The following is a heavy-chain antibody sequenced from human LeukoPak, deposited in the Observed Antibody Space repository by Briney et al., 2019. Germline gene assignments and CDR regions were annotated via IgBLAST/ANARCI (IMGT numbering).Heavy chain of an antibody. D-gene: IGHD6-19*01. CDR1: GFTFSTYS. CDR3: ARAGILVAGTDWYFDL. Sequence: GGSLRLSCAASGFTFSTYSMNWVRQAPGKGLEWVSSISSGGNYIYYPDSVKGRFTVSRDNAKNSLFLQMNSLRAEETAVYYCARAGILVAGTDWYFDLWGRGTLVTVSS. CDR2: ISSGGNYI. J-gene: IGHJ2*01. V-gene: IGHV3-21*01.